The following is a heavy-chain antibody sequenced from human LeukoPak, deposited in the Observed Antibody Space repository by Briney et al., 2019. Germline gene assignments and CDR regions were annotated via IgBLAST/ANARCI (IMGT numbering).Heavy chain of an antibody. Sequence: SETLSLTCTVSGGSISSSSHYWGWIRQPPGKGLEWIGSMYYRGSTYHNPSLKSRVTISVDTSKNQFSLKLSSVTAADTAVYYCARGLFPITMVRGVMGWFDPWGQGTLVTVSS. J-gene: IGHJ5*02. V-gene: IGHV4-39*07. CDR3: ARGLFPITMVRGVMGWFDP. CDR1: GGSISSSSHY. CDR2: MYYRGST. D-gene: IGHD3-10*01.